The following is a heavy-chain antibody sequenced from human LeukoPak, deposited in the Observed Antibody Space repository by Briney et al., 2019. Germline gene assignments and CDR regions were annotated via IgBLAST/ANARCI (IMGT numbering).Heavy chain of an antibody. CDR3: ACSWSRPYNWFDP. Sequence: GASVKVSCKASGGTFSSYAISWVRQAPGQGLGWMGGIIPIFGTANYAQKFQGRVTITTDESTSTAYMELSSLRSEDTAVYYCACSWSRPYNWFDPWGQGTLVTVSS. J-gene: IGHJ5*02. CDR2: IIPIFGTA. CDR1: GGTFSSYA. D-gene: IGHD6-13*01. V-gene: IGHV1-69*05.